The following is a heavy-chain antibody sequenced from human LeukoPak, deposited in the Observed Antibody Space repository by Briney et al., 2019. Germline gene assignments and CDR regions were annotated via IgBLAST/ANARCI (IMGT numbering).Heavy chain of an antibody. CDR1: GFTFSSYS. CDR2: ISSSSSTI. CDR3: PRDEGYYGSGSYIEY. V-gene: IGHV3-48*04. D-gene: IGHD3-10*01. J-gene: IGHJ4*02. Sequence: GGSLRLSCAASGFTFSSYSMNWVRQAPGKGLEWVSYISSSSSTIYYADSVKGRFTISRDNAKNSLYLQMNSLRAEETAVYYCPRDEGYYGSGSYIEYWGEGTLVTVSS.